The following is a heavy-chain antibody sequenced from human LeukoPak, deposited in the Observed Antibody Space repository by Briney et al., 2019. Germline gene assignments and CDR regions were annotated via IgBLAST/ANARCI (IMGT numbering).Heavy chain of an antibody. CDR2: ISPSAGTT. CDR1: GFTFSTYA. Sequence: PGGSLTPSCAASGFTFSTYAMSWVRQAPGQGLEWVSGISPSAGTTYYADSVKGRFTISRDTSKNTLYLQMNSLRGEDTAVYYCAKDKPPGSWHNPSDYWGQGTPVTVSS. J-gene: IGHJ4*02. CDR3: AKDKPPGSWHNPSDY. V-gene: IGHV3-23*01. D-gene: IGHD6-13*01.